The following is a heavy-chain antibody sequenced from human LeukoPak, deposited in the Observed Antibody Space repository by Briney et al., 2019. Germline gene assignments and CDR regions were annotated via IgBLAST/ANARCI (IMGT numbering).Heavy chain of an antibody. CDR2: INHSGGT. Sequence: SETLSLTCGVYGGSFSTYYWSWIRQPPGKGLEWIGEINHSGGTKYNPSLKSRVTISVDTSKNQFSLKLSSVTAADTAMYYCARVKDPGGYYYYYYMDVWGKGTTVTVSS. CDR3: ARVKDPGGYYYYYYMDV. J-gene: IGHJ6*03. D-gene: IGHD3-16*01. CDR1: GGSFSTYY. V-gene: IGHV4-34*01.